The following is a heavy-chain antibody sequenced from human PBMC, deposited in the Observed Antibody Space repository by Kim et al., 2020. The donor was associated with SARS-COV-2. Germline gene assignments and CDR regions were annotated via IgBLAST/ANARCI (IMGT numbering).Heavy chain of an antibody. V-gene: IGHV3-11*05. Sequence: GGSLRLSCAASGFTFSDYYMSWIRQAPGKGLEWVSYISSSSSYTNYADSVKGRFTISRDNAKNSLYLQMNSLRAEDTAVYYCAREPPSYSLTLWGQGTLVTVYS. J-gene: IGHJ4*02. CDR1: GFTFSDYY. D-gene: IGHD4-4*01. CDR2: ISSSSSYT. CDR3: AREPPSYSLTL.